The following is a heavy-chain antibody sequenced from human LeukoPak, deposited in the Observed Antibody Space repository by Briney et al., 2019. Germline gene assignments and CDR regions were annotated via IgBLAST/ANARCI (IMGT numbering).Heavy chain of an antibody. D-gene: IGHD2-2*01. CDR2: ITQDGSEL. CDR1: GFPDSSNY. V-gene: IGHV3-7*01. Sequence: GGSLRLSCAASGFPDSSNYMNWVRPAPGKGVEWVANITQDGSELYSVDSVKGRYTISRDNAKNSLYLQMNSMRAENTAVYYCARELPGCRSARCYHDRRHDYYYYMDVWGKGSTVTISS. J-gene: IGHJ6*03. CDR3: ARELPGCRSARCYHDRRHDYYYYMDV.